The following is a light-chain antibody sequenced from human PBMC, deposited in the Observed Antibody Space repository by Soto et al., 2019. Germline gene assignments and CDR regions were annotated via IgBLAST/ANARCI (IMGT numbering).Light chain of an antibody. CDR1: QSVSSN. CDR3: QHYNNWPPWT. V-gene: IGKV3-15*01. J-gene: IGKJ1*01. Sequence: EIVMTQPPATLSVSPGERATFSCRASQSVSSNLAWYQQKPGQAPRLLIYGASIRATGIPARFSGSGSGTEFTLTIRRLQSEDFAVYYCQHYNNWPPWTFGQGTKVDI. CDR2: GAS.